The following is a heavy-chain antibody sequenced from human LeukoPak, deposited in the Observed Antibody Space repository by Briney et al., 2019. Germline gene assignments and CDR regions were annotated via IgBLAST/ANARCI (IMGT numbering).Heavy chain of an antibody. CDR3: ARAPSGWSDYWYFDL. D-gene: IGHD6-19*01. CDR1: GFTFGSYA. CDR2: IYSGGAT. Sequence: GGSLRLSCAASGFTFGSYAMSWVRQAPGRGLEWVSVIYSGGATYYSDSVKGRFTISRDNSENTLYLQMNSLRAEDTAVYYCARAPSGWSDYWYFDLWGRGTLVTVSS. V-gene: IGHV3-66*01. J-gene: IGHJ2*01.